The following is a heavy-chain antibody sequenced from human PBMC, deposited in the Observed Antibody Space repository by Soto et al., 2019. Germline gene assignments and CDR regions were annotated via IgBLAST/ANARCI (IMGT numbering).Heavy chain of an antibody. Sequence: PGGSLRLSCEASGFTFSSYWMHWVRQAPGKGLVWVSRINSDGSSTNYADSVKGRFTISRDNAKNTLYLQMNSLRAEDTAVYYCSKGPRASSWNNWFDPWGQGTLVTVSS. V-gene: IGHV3-74*01. CDR1: GFTFSSYW. D-gene: IGHD6-13*01. CDR3: SKGPRASSWNNWFDP. J-gene: IGHJ5*02. CDR2: INSDGSST.